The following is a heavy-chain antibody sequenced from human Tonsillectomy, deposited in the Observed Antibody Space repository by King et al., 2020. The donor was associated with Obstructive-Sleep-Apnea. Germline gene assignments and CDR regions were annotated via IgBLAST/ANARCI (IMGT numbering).Heavy chain of an antibody. J-gene: IGHJ4*02. V-gene: IGHV3-30*02. CDR3: AKDLVDGDYYFDY. Sequence: QLVQSGGGVVQPGRSLRLFCAASGFTFSSYGMHWVRQAPGKGLEWVAFIRYDGSNKYYADSVKGRFTISRDNSKNTLYLQMNSLRAEDTAVYYCAKDLVDGDYYFDYWGQGTLVTVSS. CDR1: GFTFSSYG. CDR2: IRYDGSNK. D-gene: IGHD4-17*01.